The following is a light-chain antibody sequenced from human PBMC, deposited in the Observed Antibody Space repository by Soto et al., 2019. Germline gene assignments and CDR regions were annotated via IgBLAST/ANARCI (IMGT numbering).Light chain of an antibody. CDR3: QQSYSTPPWT. J-gene: IGKJ1*01. Sequence: DIQMTQSPSSLSASVGDRVTITCRASQSINSYLNWYQQKPGKAPKLLIYAASSLQSGVPSRFSCSGSGTDFTLTISSLQPEDFATYYWQQSYSTPPWTFGQGTKVEIK. CDR2: AAS. CDR1: QSINSY. V-gene: IGKV1-39*01.